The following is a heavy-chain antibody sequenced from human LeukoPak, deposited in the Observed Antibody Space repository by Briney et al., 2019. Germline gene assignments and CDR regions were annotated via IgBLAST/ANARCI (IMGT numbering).Heavy chain of an antibody. D-gene: IGHD3-16*01. CDR1: GFTFISYA. Sequence: GGSLRLSCAASGFTFISYAMSWVGQAPGKGLEWVSAISGSGGSTYYADSVKGWFTISKDNSKNMLYLQMNSLRAEDTAVYYCARDQGYVWGVAHYFDYWGQGTLVTVSS. CDR3: ARDQGYVWGVAHYFDY. J-gene: IGHJ4*02. V-gene: IGHV3-23*01. CDR2: ISGSGGST.